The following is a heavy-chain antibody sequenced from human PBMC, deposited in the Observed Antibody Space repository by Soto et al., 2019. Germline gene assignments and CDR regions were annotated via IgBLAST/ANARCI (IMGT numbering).Heavy chain of an antibody. CDR2: ISGSGGST. J-gene: IGHJ4*02. V-gene: IGHV3-23*01. CDR1: GFTFSSYA. Sequence: PGGSLRLSCAASGFTFSSYAMSLVRQAPGKGLEWVSAISGSGGSTYYADSVKGRFTISRDNSKNTLYLQMNSLRAEDTAVYYCAKEEKAGGRNPLDYWGQGTLVTVSS. CDR3: AKEEKAGGRNPLDY.